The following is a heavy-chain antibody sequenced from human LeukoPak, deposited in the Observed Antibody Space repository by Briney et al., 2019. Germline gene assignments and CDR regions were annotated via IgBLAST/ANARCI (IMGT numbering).Heavy chain of an antibody. CDR1: GGSISSYY. CDR3: ARLNWGAEDY. D-gene: IGHD7-27*01. V-gene: IGHV4-59*05. Sequence: SESLSLTCTVSGGSISSYYWSWIRQPPGKGLEWIGSIHKSASTYYNPSLKSRVTLSVDTSKNQFSLNLGSVTATDTAVYYCARLNWGAEDYWGQGALVPVSS. CDR2: IHKSAST. J-gene: IGHJ4*02.